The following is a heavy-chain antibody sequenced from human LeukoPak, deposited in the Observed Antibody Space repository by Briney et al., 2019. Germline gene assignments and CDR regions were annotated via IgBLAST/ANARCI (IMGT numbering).Heavy chain of an antibody. V-gene: IGHV3-53*04. D-gene: IGHD4-17*01. CDR3: ARTYGDY. CDR2: IYSGGST. CDR1: GFTVSSNY. J-gene: IGHJ4*02. Sequence: SGGSLRLSCAASGFTVSSNYMSWVRQAPGKGLEWVSVIYSGGSTYYADSVKGRSTISRHNSENTLYLQMNGLRAEDTAVYYCARTYGDYWGQGTLVTVSS.